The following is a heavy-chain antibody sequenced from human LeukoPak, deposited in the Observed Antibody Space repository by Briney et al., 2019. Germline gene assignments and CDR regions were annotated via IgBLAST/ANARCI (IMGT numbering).Heavy chain of an antibody. D-gene: IGHD3-22*01. V-gene: IGHV3-23*01. CDR1: GFTFSSYW. J-gene: IGHJ4*02. Sequence: PGGSLRLSCAASGFTFSSYWMSWVRQAPGKGLEWVSAISGSGGGTYYADSVKGRFTISRDNSKNTLYLQMNSLRAEDTAVYYCAKDGGGYYTWAFDYWGQGTLVTVSS. CDR2: ISGSGGGT. CDR3: AKDGGGYYTWAFDY.